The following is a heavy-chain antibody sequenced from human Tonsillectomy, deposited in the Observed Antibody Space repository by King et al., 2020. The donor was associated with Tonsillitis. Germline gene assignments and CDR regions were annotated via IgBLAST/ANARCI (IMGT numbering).Heavy chain of an antibody. V-gene: IGHV4-59*01. D-gene: IGHD3-10*02. CDR3: ARTSLMFGLLAFDL. CDR1: GGSISSYY. CDR2: IYYSGST. J-gene: IGHJ2*01. Sequence: VQLQESGPGLVKPSETLSLTCTVSGGSISSYYWSWIRQPPGKGLEWIGYIYYSGSTNYNPSLKSRVTISVDTSKNQFSLKLSSVTAADTAVYYCARTSLMFGLLAFDLWGRGTLVTVSS.